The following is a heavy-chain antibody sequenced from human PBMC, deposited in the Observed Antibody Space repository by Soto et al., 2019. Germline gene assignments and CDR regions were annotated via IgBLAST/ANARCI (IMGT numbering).Heavy chain of an antibody. CDR3: ARHGAAGSVFDFDN. V-gene: IGHV4-30-2*01. CDR2: IYRSGST. CDR1: GGSISSGDYS. D-gene: IGHD6-13*01. J-gene: IGHJ4*02. Sequence: QLQLQESGSGLVKPSQTLSLTCTISGGSISSGDYSWGWIRQPPGKGLECIGNIYRSGSTYYNPSLRSRVIISIDRSKNQFSLKLSSVTAADTAVYYCARHGAAGSVFDFDNWGQGTLVTVSS.